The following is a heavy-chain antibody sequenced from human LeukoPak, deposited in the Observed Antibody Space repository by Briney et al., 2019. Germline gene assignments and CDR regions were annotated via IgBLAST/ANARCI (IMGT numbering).Heavy chain of an antibody. D-gene: IGHD6-19*01. V-gene: IGHV3-33*01. Sequence: GGSLRLSCAASGLTFRSYGMHWVRQAPGKGLEWVAVIWYDGSNKFYAECVKGRFTISRDNSKNTLYLQMNSLRAEDTAVYYWASWVGSGWYYFDYWGQGTLVTVSS. CDR3: ASWVGSGWYYFDY. CDR1: GLTFRSYG. CDR2: IWYDGSNK. J-gene: IGHJ4*02.